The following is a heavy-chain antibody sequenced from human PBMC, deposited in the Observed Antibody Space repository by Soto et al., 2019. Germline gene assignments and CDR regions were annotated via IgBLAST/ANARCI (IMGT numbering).Heavy chain of an antibody. Sequence: GGSLRLSCAASGFTYSTYTMHWVRQAPGKGLEWVAVISYDGNSKFYADSVKGRFTISRDSTKQTLYLQMNSLRPDDTAMYYCARDGVYWLEYTWNHGTYFDYWGHGDLVYVS. CDR2: ISYDGNSK. D-gene: IGHD1-1*01. CDR3: ARDGVYWLEYTWNHGTYFDY. CDR1: GFTYSTYT. J-gene: IGHJ4*01. V-gene: IGHV3-30-3*01.